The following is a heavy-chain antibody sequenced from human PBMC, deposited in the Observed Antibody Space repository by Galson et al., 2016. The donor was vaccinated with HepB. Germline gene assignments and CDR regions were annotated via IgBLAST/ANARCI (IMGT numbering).Heavy chain of an antibody. CDR2: ISYDGNNK. CDR1: GFTFSSYG. D-gene: IGHD3-9*01. V-gene: IGHV3-30*18. CDR3: AKKAHILTGPDAFDI. J-gene: IGHJ3*02. Sequence: SLRLSCAASGFTFSSYGIHWVRQAPGKGLEWVAVISYDGNNKYYADSVKGRFTISRDNSKNTLYLQMSSLRAEDTAVYYFAKKAHILTGPDAFDIWGKGTMVTVSS.